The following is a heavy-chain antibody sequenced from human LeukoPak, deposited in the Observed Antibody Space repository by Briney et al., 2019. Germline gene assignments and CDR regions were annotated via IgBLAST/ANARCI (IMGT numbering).Heavy chain of an antibody. V-gene: IGHV3-23*01. J-gene: IGHJ5*02. CDR3: ASGESTTMIGVLKGDWFDP. D-gene: IGHD3-22*01. CDR2: ISGSGGST. Sequence: GGSLRLSCAASGFAFSSYAMSWVRQAPGKGLEWVSAISGSGGSTYYADSVKGRFTISRDNSKNTLYLQMNSLRADDTAVYYCASGESTTMIGVLKGDWFDPWGQGTLVTVSS. CDR1: GFAFSSYA.